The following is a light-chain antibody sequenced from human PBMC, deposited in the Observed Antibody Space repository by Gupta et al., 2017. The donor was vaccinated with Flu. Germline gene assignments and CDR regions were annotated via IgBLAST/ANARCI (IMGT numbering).Light chain of an antibody. CDR2: DDD. V-gene: IGLV3-21*02. CDR1: NIGSKS. Sequence: STVLTQPPSVSVAPGQTAHFTCGGDNIGSKSVHWYQQRPGQAPIVVVYDDDDRPSGIPERFSGSHSGNTATLIITRVEAGDEADYYCQVWESNTDHWVFGGGTKLTVL. J-gene: IGLJ3*02. CDR3: QVWESNTDHWV.